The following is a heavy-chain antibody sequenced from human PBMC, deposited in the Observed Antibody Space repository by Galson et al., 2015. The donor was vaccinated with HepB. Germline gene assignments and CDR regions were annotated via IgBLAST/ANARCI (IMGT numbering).Heavy chain of an antibody. CDR2: ISSSSSYI. CDR3: ARDCGGGSCYSH. D-gene: IGHD2-15*01. CDR1: GFTFSSYS. J-gene: IGHJ4*02. Sequence: SLRLSCAASGFTFSSYSMNWVRQAPGKGLEWVSSISSSSSYIYYADSVKGRFTISRDNAKNSLYLQMNSLRAEDTAVYYCARDCGGGSCYSHWGQGTLVTVSS. V-gene: IGHV3-21*01.